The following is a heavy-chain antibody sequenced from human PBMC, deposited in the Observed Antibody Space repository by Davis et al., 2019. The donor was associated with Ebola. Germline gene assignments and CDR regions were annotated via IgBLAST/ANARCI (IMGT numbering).Heavy chain of an antibody. CDR2: IYYSGST. CDR3: SVLATTFYDY. V-gene: IGHV4-31*03. J-gene: IGHJ4*02. D-gene: IGHD5-24*01. Sequence: MPSETLSLTCTVSGGSISSGGYYWSWIRQHPGKGLEWIGYIYYSGSTYYNPSLKSRVTISVDTSKNQFSLKLSSVTAADTAVYYCSVLATTFYDYWGQGTLVTVSS. CDR1: GGSISSGGYY.